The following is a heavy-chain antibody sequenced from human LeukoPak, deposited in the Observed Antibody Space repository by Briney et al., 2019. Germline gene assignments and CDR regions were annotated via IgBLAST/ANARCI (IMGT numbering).Heavy chain of an antibody. V-gene: IGHV3-30*18. Sequence: GGSLRLSCAASGFTFSSYGMHWVRQAPGKGLEWVAVISYDGSNKYYADSVKGRFTISRDNSKNTLYLQMNSLRAEDTAVYYCAKDLGAAAGTDYYDGMDVWGQGTTVTVSS. D-gene: IGHD6-13*01. J-gene: IGHJ6*02. CDR2: ISYDGSNK. CDR1: GFTFSSYG. CDR3: AKDLGAAAGTDYYDGMDV.